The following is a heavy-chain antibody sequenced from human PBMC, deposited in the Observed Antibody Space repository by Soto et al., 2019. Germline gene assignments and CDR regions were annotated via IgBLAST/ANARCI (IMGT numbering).Heavy chain of an antibody. D-gene: IGHD3-22*01. CDR2: ISYDGSNK. CDR3: AKDPGDYYDSSGYWALFDY. CDR1: GFTFSSYG. J-gene: IGHJ4*02. Sequence: PGGSLRLSCAASGFTFSSYGMHWVRQAPGKGLEWVAVISYDGSNKYYADSVKGRFTISRDNSKNTLYLQMNSLRAEDTAVYYCAKDPGDYYDSSGYWALFDYWGQGTLVTVSS. V-gene: IGHV3-30*18.